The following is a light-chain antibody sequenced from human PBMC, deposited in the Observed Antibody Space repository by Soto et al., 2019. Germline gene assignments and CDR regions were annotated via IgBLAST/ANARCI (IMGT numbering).Light chain of an antibody. V-gene: IGLV1-51*01. CDR2: DND. CDR3: GTWDSSLSAVV. J-gene: IGLJ2*01. CDR1: SSNIEKNY. Sequence: QSVLTQAPSLSAAPGQRVTISCSGSSSNIEKNYVSWYQQFPGTAPKLLIYDNDKRPSGIPDRFSGSKSGTSATLGIIGLQPGDEADYHCGTWDSSLSAVVFGGGTKLTVL.